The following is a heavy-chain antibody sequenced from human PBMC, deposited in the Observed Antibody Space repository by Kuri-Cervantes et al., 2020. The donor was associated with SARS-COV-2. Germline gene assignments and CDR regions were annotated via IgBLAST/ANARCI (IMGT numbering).Heavy chain of an antibody. D-gene: IGHD2-15*01. J-gene: IGHJ6*02. V-gene: IGHV1-18*01. CDR1: GYTFISYG. CDR2: ISAYNGNT. Sequence: ASVKVSCKASGYTFISYGISWVRQAPGQGLEWWGLISAYNGNTNYAQKLQGRVTMTTDTSTNTAYMELRSPRSDDTAVYYCSRDGPLQGGSCYFSRTCLADVWGQGTTVTVSS. CDR3: SRDGPLQGGSCYFSRTCLADV.